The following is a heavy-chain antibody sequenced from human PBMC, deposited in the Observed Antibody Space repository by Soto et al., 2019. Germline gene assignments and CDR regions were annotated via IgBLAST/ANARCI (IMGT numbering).Heavy chain of an antibody. CDR3: ARVSGYYLPDY. D-gene: IGHD5-12*01. Sequence: ASVKVSCKASGYTFTNYAMHWVRQAPGQRLEWMGWVNAGNGNTKYSQKFQGRVTITRDTSASTAYMELSSLRSENTAVYYCARVSGYYLPDYWGQGTLVTVSS. V-gene: IGHV1-3*01. J-gene: IGHJ4*02. CDR2: VNAGNGNT. CDR1: GYTFTNYA.